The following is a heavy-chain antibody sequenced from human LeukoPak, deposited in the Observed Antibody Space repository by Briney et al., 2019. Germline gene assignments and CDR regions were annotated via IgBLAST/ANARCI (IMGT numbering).Heavy chain of an antibody. V-gene: IGHV1-2*02. CDR1: GYTFTGYY. CDR3: ARDHYGDYVFDY. J-gene: IGHJ4*02. Sequence: ASVKVSCKASGYTFTGYYVHWVRQAPGQGLEWMGWINPNSGGTNYAQKFQGRVTMTRDTSISTAYMELSRLRSDDTAVYYCARDHYGDYVFDYWGQGTLVTVSS. CDR2: INPNSGGT. D-gene: IGHD4-17*01.